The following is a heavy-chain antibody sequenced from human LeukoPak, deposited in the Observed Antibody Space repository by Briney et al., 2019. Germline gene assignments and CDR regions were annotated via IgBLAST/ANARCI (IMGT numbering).Heavy chain of an antibody. CDR3: AKDELVYCGGDCYPRSGVDY. D-gene: IGHD2-21*01. CDR1: GFTFSSYG. V-gene: IGHV3-30*02. Sequence: PGGSLRLSCAASGFTFSSYGMHWVRQAPSKGLEWVAFIRYDGSNKYYADSVKGRFTISRDNSKNTLYLQMNSLRAEDTAVYYCAKDELVYCGGDCYPRSGVDYWGQGTLVTVSS. J-gene: IGHJ4*02. CDR2: IRYDGSNK.